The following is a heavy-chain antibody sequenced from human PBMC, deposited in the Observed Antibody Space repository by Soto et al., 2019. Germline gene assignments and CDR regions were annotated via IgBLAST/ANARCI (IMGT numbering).Heavy chain of an antibody. CDR2: VNPNSGNT. D-gene: IGHD2-2*01. V-gene: IGHV1-8*01. J-gene: IGHJ4*02. CDR3: ARATCSSTSCYADFDY. CDR1: GYTFTSYD. Sequence: ASVKVSCKASGYTFTSYDINWVRQATGQGLEWMGWVNPNSGNTGYAQKFQGRVTMTRNTSISTAYMELSSLRSEDTAVYYCARATCSSTSCYADFDYWGQGTLVTVSS.